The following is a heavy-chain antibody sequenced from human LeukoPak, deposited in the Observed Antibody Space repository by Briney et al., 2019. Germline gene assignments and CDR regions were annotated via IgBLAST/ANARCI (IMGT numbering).Heavy chain of an antibody. CDR2: IYPRDGST. CDR3: ARDQEGFDY. CDR1: GYSFTSNY. Sequence: ASVKVSCKVSGYSFTSNYTHWVRQAPGQGLEWMGMIYPRDGSTSYAQRSQDRVTVTRDTSTSTVHMELSGLRSEDTAVYYCARDQEGFDYWGQGTLVTVSS. J-gene: IGHJ4*02. V-gene: IGHV1-46*01.